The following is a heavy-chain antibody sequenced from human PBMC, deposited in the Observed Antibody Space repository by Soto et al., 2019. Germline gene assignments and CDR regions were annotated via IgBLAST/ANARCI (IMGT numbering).Heavy chain of an antibody. Sequence: GGSLRLSCAASGFTFSSYWMSWVRQAPGKGLEWAANIKQDGSEKYYVDSVKGRFTISRDNAKNSLYLQMNSLRAEDTAVYYCARDYRYYYDSSGYYMDYYYGMDVWGQGTTVTVSS. CDR2: IKQDGSEK. CDR3: ARDYRYYYDSSGYYMDYYYGMDV. D-gene: IGHD3-22*01. V-gene: IGHV3-7*03. J-gene: IGHJ6*02. CDR1: GFTFSSYW.